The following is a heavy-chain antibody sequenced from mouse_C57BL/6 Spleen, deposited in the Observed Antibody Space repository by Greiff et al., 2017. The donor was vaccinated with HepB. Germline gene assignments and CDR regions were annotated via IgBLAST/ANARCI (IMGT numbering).Heavy chain of an antibody. Sequence: EVQGVESGGGLVQPKGSLKLSCAASGFSFNTYAMNWVRQAPGKGLEWVARIRSKSNNYATYYADSVKDRFTISRDDSESMLYLQMNNLKTEDTAMYYCVRPEYDYGAWFAYWGQGTLVTVSA. V-gene: IGHV10-1*01. D-gene: IGHD2-4*01. CDR1: GFSFNTYA. CDR2: IRSKSNNYAT. CDR3: VRPEYDYGAWFAY. J-gene: IGHJ3*01.